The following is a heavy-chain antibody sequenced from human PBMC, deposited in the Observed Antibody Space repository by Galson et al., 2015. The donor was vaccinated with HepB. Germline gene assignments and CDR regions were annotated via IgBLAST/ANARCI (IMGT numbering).Heavy chain of an antibody. V-gene: IGHV3-23*01. CDR3: AKDSGIRYFDWLPETDYFDY. Sequence: SCKASGGTFSSYAMSWVRQAPGKGLEWVSAISGSGGSTYYADSVKGRFTISRDNSKNTLYLQMNSLRAEDTAVYYCAKDSGIRYFDWLPETDYFDYWGQGTLVTVSS. CDR1: GGTFSSYA. CDR2: ISGSGGST. D-gene: IGHD3-9*01. J-gene: IGHJ4*02.